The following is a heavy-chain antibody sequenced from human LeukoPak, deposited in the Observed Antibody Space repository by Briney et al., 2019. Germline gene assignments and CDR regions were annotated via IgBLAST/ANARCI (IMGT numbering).Heavy chain of an antibody. D-gene: IGHD6-13*01. V-gene: IGHV3-23*01. CDR3: ARRIATAGRYFDF. CDR2: ISAGGAGT. CDR1: GFTFTTYA. J-gene: IGHJ4*02. Sequence: GESLRLSCAASGFTFTTYAMSWVRQAPGKGLEWVSSISAGGAGTYYADSVKGRFTISRDKSKNTLSMQMNSLRAEDTAVYYCARRIATAGRYFDFWGQGTRVTVSS.